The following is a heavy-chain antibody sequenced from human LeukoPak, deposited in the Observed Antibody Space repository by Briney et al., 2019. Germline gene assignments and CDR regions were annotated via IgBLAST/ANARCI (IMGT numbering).Heavy chain of an antibody. CDR3: ARGASSRFEH. J-gene: IGHJ4*02. CDR1: GGSFSGYY. CDR2: INHSGST. Sequence: PSETLSLTCAVYGGSFSGYYWSWIRQPPGKGLEWIGEINHSGSTYYNPSLKSRVTISEDTSKNQFSLKLSSVTAADTAVYYCARGASSRFEHWGQGTLVTVSS. V-gene: IGHV4-34*01. D-gene: IGHD6-13*01.